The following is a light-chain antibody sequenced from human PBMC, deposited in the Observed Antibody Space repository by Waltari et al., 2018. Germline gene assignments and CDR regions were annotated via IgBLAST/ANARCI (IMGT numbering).Light chain of an antibody. CDR1: HDISTY. V-gene: IGKV1-9*01. CDR3: QQLNSYPLT. Sequence: DIQLTQSPSFLSASVGDTVTVTCRASHDISTYLAWFQQKPGKPPKVLIYAASTLQSGVPSRXSGSGSGTEFTLTISRLQPEDFAIYYCQQLNSYPLTFGGGTEVEIK. J-gene: IGKJ4*01. CDR2: AAS.